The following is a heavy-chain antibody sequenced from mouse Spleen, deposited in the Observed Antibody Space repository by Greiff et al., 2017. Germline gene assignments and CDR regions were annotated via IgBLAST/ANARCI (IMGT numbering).Heavy chain of an antibody. CDR1: GFSLTSYG. CDR3: ARPSTMITTRAMDY. V-gene: IGHV2-2*01. D-gene: IGHD2-4*01. Sequence: QVQLQQSGPGLVQPSQSLSITCTVSGFSLTSYGVHWVRQSPGKGLEWLGVIWSGGSTDYNAAFISRLSISKDNSKSQVFFKMNSLQADDTAIYYCARPSTMITTRAMDYWGQGTSVTVSS. J-gene: IGHJ4*01. CDR2: IWSGGST.